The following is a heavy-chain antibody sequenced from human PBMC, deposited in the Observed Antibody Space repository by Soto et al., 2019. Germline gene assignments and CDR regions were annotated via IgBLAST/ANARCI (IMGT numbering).Heavy chain of an antibody. CDR1: GFTVSSNY. CDR3: ARADGDYYFDY. J-gene: IGHJ4*02. D-gene: IGHD4-17*01. Sequence: GGSLRLSCAASGFTVSSNYMSWVRQAPGKGLEWVSVIYSGGSTYYADSVKGRFTISRHNSKNTLYLQMNSLRAENTAVYYCARADGDYYFDYWGQGTLVTVSS. V-gene: IGHV3-66*01. CDR2: IYSGGST.